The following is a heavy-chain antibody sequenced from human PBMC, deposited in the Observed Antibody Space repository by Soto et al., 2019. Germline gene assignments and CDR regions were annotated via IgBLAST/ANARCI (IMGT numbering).Heavy chain of an antibody. Sequence: GGSLRVSCAAAGFTFSGHSMNWVRQAPGKGLEWVSYISSSSSTIYYADSVKGRFTISRDNAKNSLYLQMNSLRAEDTAVYYCARDRGSGWAEDWFDPWGQGTLVTVSS. D-gene: IGHD6-19*01. J-gene: IGHJ5*02. V-gene: IGHV3-48*01. CDR3: ARDRGSGWAEDWFDP. CDR2: ISSSSSTI. CDR1: GFTFSGHS.